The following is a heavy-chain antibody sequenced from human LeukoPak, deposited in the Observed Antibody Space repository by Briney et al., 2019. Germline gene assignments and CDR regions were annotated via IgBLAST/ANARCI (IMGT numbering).Heavy chain of an antibody. CDR2: IYYSGST. J-gene: IGHJ4*02. Sequence: SETLSLTCTVSGGSISSSSYYWGWIRQPPGKGLEWIGSIYYSGSTNYNPSLKSRVTISVDTSKNQFSLKLSSVTAADTAVYYCARKRPDGDSSGTYYFDYWGQGTLVTVSS. CDR3: ARKRPDGDSSGTYYFDY. V-gene: IGHV4-39*07. CDR1: GGSISSSSYY. D-gene: IGHD3-22*01.